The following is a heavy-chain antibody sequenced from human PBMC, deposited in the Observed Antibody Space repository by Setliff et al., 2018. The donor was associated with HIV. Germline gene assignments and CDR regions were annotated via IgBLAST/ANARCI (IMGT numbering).Heavy chain of an antibody. J-gene: IGHJ4*02. V-gene: IGHV3-48*03. CDR3: AKLSHSHDSNGFTVDY. D-gene: IGHD3-22*01. CDR2: ISSGSVNI. CDR1: GFMFNIYE. Sequence: GSLRLSCAASGFMFNIYEMNWVRQAPGKGLEWVSYISSGSVNIFYADSVKGRFTISRDNAKNSLYLQMNSLRAEDTAVYYCAKLSHSHDSNGFTVDYWGRGTLVTVSS.